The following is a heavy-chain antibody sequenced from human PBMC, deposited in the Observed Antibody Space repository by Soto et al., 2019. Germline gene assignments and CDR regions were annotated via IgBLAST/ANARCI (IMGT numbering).Heavy chain of an antibody. J-gene: IGHJ6*02. CDR2: IIPIFGTV. D-gene: IGHD5-18*01. CDR1: GGTFSSSA. Sequence: QVQLVQSGAEVKKPGSSVKVSCKASGGTFSSSAITWVRQAPGQGLEWMGMIIPIFGTVNYAQKFQGRVTITADESPSTAYLELSSQTSDDTAVYYCARGPTKQLWSVRYYYGMDVWGLGTTVTVSS. CDR3: ARGPTKQLWSVRYYYGMDV. V-gene: IGHV1-69*18.